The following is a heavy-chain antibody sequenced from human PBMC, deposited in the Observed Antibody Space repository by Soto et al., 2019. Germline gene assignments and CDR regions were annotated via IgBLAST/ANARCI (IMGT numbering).Heavy chain of an antibody. Sequence: GGSLRLSCAASGFTFSNAWMNWVRQAPGKGLEWVGRIKSKIDGRTTDYAAPVKGRFTISRDDSKNTLYLQMNSLKTEDTAVYYCTTVSVWAMYDRPYYYYDMDVWGQGTTVTVSS. J-gene: IGHJ6*02. D-gene: IGHD3-22*01. CDR2: IKSKIDGRTT. V-gene: IGHV3-15*07. CDR3: TTVSVWAMYDRPYYYYDMDV. CDR1: GFTFSNAW.